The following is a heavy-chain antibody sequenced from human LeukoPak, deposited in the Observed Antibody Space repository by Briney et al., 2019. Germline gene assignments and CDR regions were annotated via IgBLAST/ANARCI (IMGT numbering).Heavy chain of an antibody. J-gene: IGHJ4*02. D-gene: IGHD5-24*01. CDR2: IGIDSGNT. CDR1: GFTFSDYS. V-gene: IGHV3-48*01. Sequence: PGGSLRLSCGASGFTFSDYSMNWVRQAPGKGLEWISYIGIDSGNTNYADSVKGRFTISGDKAKNSLYLQMNSLRVEDTAVYYCARVYKYAFDNWGQGTLVTVSS. CDR3: ARVYKYAFDN.